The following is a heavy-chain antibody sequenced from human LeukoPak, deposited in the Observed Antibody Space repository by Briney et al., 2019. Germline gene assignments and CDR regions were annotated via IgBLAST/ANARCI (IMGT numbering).Heavy chain of an antibody. Sequence: PGGSLRLSCAASGFTFSSYAMSWVRQAPGKGLEWVSAISGSGGSAYYADSVKGRFTISRDNSKNTLYLQMNSLRAEDTAVYYCARESLLDGYNSGVDYWGQGTLVTVSS. V-gene: IGHV3-23*01. CDR3: ARESLLDGYNSGVDY. D-gene: IGHD5-24*01. J-gene: IGHJ4*02. CDR2: ISGSGGSA. CDR1: GFTFSSYA.